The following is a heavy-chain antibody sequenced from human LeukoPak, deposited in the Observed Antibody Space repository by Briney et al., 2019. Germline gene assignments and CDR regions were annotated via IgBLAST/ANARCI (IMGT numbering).Heavy chain of an antibody. D-gene: IGHD2-2*01. J-gene: IGHJ6*03. CDR2: ISSSGSII. CDR3: ARDCSSTSCYVDYYYYVDV. CDR1: GFTFSSYE. V-gene: IGHV3-48*03. Sequence: GGSLRLSCAASGFTFSSYEMNWVRQPPGKGLEWVSYISSSGSIIYYADSVKGRFTISRDNAKNSVYLQMNSLRAEDTAVYYCARDCSSTSCYVDYYYYVDVWGKGTTVTVSS.